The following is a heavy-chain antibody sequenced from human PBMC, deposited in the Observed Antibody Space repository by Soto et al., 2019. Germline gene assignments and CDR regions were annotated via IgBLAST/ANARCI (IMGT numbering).Heavy chain of an antibody. D-gene: IGHD2-2*01. V-gene: IGHV1-69*01. CDR3: ARGTTRCSSTSCAYYYYYYGMDV. Sequence: QVQLVQSGAEVKKPGSSGKVSCKASGGTFSSYAISWVRQAPGQGLEWMGGIIPIFGTANYAQKFQGRVTITADESTSTAYMELSRLRSEDTAVYYCARGTTRCSSTSCAYYYYYYGMDVWGQGTTVTVSS. J-gene: IGHJ6*02. CDR2: IIPIFGTA. CDR1: GGTFSSYA.